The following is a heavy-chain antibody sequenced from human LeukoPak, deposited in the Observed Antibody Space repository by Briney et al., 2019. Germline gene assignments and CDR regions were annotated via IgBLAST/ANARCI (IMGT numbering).Heavy chain of an antibody. Sequence: PGGSLRLSCAASGFTFTHAWMTWVRQAPGKGLEWVGHIKSKADGETTDYAAPVKGRFTISRDDSKNTLYLQMNSLKTEDTAVYYCTTDALWSGYSYYFDYWGQGTLVTVSS. CDR1: GFTFTHAW. J-gene: IGHJ4*02. V-gene: IGHV3-15*01. D-gene: IGHD3-3*01. CDR2: IKSKADGETT. CDR3: TTDALWSGYSYYFDY.